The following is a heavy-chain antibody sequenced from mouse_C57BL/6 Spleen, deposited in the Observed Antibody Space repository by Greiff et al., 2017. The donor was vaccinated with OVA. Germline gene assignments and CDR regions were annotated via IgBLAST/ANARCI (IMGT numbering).Heavy chain of an antibody. Sequence: DVKLVESGGGLVQPGGSMKLSCVASGFTFSNYWMNWVRQSPEKGLEWVAQIRLKSDNYATHYAESVKGRFTISRDDSKSSVYLQMNNLSAEDTGIYYCTDYYGDYAMDYWGQGTSVTVSS. D-gene: IGHD1-1*01. J-gene: IGHJ4*01. V-gene: IGHV6-3*01. CDR1: GFTFSNYW. CDR2: IRLKSDNYAT. CDR3: TDYYGDYAMDY.